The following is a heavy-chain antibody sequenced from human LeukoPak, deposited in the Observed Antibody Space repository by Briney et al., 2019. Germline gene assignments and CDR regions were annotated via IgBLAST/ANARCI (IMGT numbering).Heavy chain of an antibody. V-gene: IGHV3-23*01. CDR1: GFTFSNYA. CDR3: AKDLERYSSSWSDY. Sequence: PGGSLRLSCAASGFTFSNYAMSWVRQAPGKGLEWVSSINGRGGSTYYADSVKGRFTISRDNSKNTLYLQMNSLRAEDTAVYYCAKDLERYSSSWSDYWGQGTLVTVSS. CDR2: INGRGGST. D-gene: IGHD6-13*01. J-gene: IGHJ4*02.